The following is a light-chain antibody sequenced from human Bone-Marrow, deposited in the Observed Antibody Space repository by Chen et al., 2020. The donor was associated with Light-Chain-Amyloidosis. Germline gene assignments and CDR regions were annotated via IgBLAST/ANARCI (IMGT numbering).Light chain of an antibody. V-gene: IGLV3-25*03. CDR2: RDT. CDR1: ALPKKY. CDR3: QSADSSGTYEVI. J-gene: IGLJ2*01. Sequence: SSELTPPPSVSVSPGQPARITCSGDALPKKYAYWYQQKPGQAPVLVIQRDTERPSGISERFSGSSSGTTATLTISGVQAEDEADYHCQSADSSGTYEVIFGGGTKLTVL.